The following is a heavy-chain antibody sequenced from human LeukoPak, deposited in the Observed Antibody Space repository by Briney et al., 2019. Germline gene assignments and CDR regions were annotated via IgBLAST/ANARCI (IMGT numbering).Heavy chain of an antibody. Sequence: PGGSLRLSCAASGFTFSSYSMNWVRQAPGKGPQWVSYISSSSSAIYYADSVRGRFTISRDNAKNSLYLQMNSLRDEDTAVYYCARDGEMATNPYYFDYWGQGTLVTVSS. CDR3: ARDGEMATNPYYFDY. J-gene: IGHJ4*02. D-gene: IGHD5-24*01. CDR2: ISSSSSAI. V-gene: IGHV3-48*02. CDR1: GFTFSSYS.